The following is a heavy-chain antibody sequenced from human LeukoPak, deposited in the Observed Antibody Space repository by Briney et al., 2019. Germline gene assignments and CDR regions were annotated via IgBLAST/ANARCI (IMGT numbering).Heavy chain of an antibody. D-gene: IGHD7-27*01. CDR2: TRGSGSGM. V-gene: IGHV3-21*05. Sequence: PGGSLRLSCAASGFAFSDFSMNWVRQAPGKGLEWVANTRGSGSGMGSGNYYAVSVKGRFTISRDDAKNSLYLQMNSLRAEDTALYYCARDDNWGFDYWGQGALVTVSS. J-gene: IGHJ4*02. CDR1: GFAFSDFS. CDR3: ARDDNWGFDY.